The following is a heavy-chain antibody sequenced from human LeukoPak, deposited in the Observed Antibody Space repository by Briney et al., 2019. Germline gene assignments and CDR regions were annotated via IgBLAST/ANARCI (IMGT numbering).Heavy chain of an antibody. D-gene: IGHD3-10*01. Sequence: PSETLSLTCTVSGGSISSSDYYWTWIRQPAGKGLEWIGRIFTTGSPNYSPSPKSRVTISVDTSTNQFSLKLTSVTAADTAVYYCARDRGITTARGVPSWFDPWGQGTLVTVSS. CDR3: ARDRGITTARGVPSWFDP. CDR2: IFTTGSP. CDR1: GGSISSSDYY. V-gene: IGHV4-61*02. J-gene: IGHJ5*02.